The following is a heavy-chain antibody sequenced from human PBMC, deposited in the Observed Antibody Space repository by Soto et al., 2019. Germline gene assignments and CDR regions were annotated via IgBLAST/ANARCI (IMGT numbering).Heavy chain of an antibody. D-gene: IGHD3-3*01. CDR1: GFTFSSYS. Sequence: PGGSLRLSCAASGFTFSSYSMNWVRQAPGKGLEWVSYISSSSSTIYYADSVKGRFTISRDNAKNTLYLQMNSLRAEDTAVYYCARAGPRITIFGVVEYYYYGMDVWGQGTTVTVSS. CDR3: ARAGPRITIFGVVEYYYYGMDV. CDR2: ISSSSSTI. J-gene: IGHJ6*02. V-gene: IGHV3-48*01.